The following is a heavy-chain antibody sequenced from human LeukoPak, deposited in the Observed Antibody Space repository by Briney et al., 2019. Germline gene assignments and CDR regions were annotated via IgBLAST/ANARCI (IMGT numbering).Heavy chain of an antibody. Sequence: PGESLRLSCAASEFTFSRYWMSWVRKAPGRGLEWVGNIKEDGSQKYYADSVKGRFIISRDNAKNSLYLQINSLRAEDTAVYYCVRDSPGYGSYSAWGQGTLVTVSS. CDR1: EFTFSRYW. CDR3: VRDSPGYGSYSA. CDR2: IKEDGSQK. J-gene: IGHJ5*02. D-gene: IGHD6-6*01. V-gene: IGHV3-7*01.